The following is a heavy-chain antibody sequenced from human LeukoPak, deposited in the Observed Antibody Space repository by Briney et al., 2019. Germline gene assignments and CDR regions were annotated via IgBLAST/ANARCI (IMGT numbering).Heavy chain of an antibody. V-gene: IGHV3-7*03. J-gene: IGHJ4*02. D-gene: IGHD5-18*01. CDR3: ARDHNYGGDY. CDR2: IKEDGSEK. Sequence: QSGGSLRLSCAASGLTFRSYGMTWVRQAPGKGLEWVANIKEDGSEKYYVDSVKGRFTISRDSAKNSLCLQMNSLRVEDTAVYYCARDHNYGGDYWGQGTLVTVSS. CDR1: GLTFRSYG.